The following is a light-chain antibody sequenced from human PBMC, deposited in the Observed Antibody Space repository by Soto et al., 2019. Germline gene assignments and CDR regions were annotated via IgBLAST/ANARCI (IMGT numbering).Light chain of an antibody. CDR1: QSISSY. CDR2: AAS. V-gene: IGKV1-39*01. Sequence: DIQMTQSPSSLPASVGDRVTITCRASQSISSYLNWYQQKPGKAPKLLIYAASSLQSGVPSRFSGSGSGTDFTLTISSLQPEDFATYYCQQSYSTFWTFGQGTKVDIK. CDR3: QQSYSTFWT. J-gene: IGKJ1*01.